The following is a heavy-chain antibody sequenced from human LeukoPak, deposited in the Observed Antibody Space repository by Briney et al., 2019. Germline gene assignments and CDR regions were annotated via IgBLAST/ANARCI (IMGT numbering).Heavy chain of an antibody. Sequence: GGSLRLSCAASGFTFSSYAMSWVRQAPGKGLEWVSAISGSGGSTYYADSVKGRFTISRDNSKNSLYLQMNSLRAEDTALYYCAKDIEQWLVGIDYWGQGTLVTVSS. CDR1: GFTFSSYA. D-gene: IGHD6-19*01. CDR2: ISGSGGST. J-gene: IGHJ4*02. V-gene: IGHV3-23*01. CDR3: AKDIEQWLVGIDY.